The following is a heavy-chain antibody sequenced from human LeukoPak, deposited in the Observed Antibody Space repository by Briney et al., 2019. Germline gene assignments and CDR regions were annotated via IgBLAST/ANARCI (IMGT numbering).Heavy chain of an antibody. Sequence: GGSLRLSCAASGFTFDDYAMHWVRQAPGKGLEWVSGISWNSGSIGYADSVKGRFTISRDNAKNSLYLQMNSLRAEDTALYYCAKDRSWGTVTTPFDYWGQGTLVTVSS. V-gene: IGHV3-9*01. CDR1: GFTFDDYA. CDR3: AKDRSWGTVTTPFDY. D-gene: IGHD4-17*01. CDR2: ISWNSGSI. J-gene: IGHJ4*02.